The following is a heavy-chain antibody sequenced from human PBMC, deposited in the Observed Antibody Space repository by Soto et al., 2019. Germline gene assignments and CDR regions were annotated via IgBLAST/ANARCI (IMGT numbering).Heavy chain of an antibody. CDR2: ISSSGTID. V-gene: IGHV3-11*01. CDR3: ARRTMGKCYYMDV. CDR1: GFTLSDYY. J-gene: IGHJ6*03. D-gene: IGHD3-10*01. Sequence: QVQLVESGGGLVKPGGSLRLSCVASGFTLSDYYMSWIRQAPGKGLEWVSYISSSGTIDNYADSVKGRFTISRDNAKNSLFLQMNGLRAEDTAVYYCARRTMGKCYYMDVWGKGTTVTVSS.